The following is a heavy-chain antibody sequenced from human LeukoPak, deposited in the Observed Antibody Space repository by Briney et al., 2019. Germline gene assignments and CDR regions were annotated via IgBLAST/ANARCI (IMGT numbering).Heavy chain of an antibody. CDR1: GFTFSSYA. Sequence: PGGSLRLSCAASGFTFSSYAMSWVRQAPGKGLEWVSVISDSGGSTYYADSVKGRFTISRDNSKNTLYLQMNSLRAEDTAVYYCAKDIGGSGAYWGQGTLVTVSS. V-gene: IGHV3-23*01. J-gene: IGHJ4*02. D-gene: IGHD3-16*01. CDR3: AKDIGGSGAY. CDR2: ISDSGGST.